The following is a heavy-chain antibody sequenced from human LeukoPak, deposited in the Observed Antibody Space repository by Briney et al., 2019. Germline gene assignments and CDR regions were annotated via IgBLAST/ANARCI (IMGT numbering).Heavy chain of an antibody. V-gene: IGHV4-34*01. D-gene: IGHD3-3*01. Sequence: SETLSLTCAVYGGSFSGYYWSWIRQPPGKGLEWIGEINHSGSTNYNPSLKSRVTISVDTSKNQFSLKLSSVTAADTAVYYCARDGDYDFWSGYPNWFDPWGQGTLVTVSS. CDR3: ARDGDYDFWSGYPNWFDP. J-gene: IGHJ5*02. CDR1: GGSFSGYY. CDR2: INHSGST.